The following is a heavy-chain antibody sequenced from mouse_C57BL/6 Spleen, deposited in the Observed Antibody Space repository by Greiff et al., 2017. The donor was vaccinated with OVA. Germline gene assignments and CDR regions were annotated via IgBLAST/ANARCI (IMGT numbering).Heavy chain of an antibody. D-gene: IGHD2-2*01. J-gene: IGHJ4*01. CDR1: GYTFTNYW. CDR3: ASTGSYGYDPYYYAMDY. CDR2: IYPGGGYT. V-gene: IGHV1-63*01. Sequence: QVQLKESGAELVRPGTSVKMSCKASGYTFTNYWIGWAKQRPGHGLEWIGDIYPGGGYTNYNEKFKGKATLTADKSSSTAYMQFSSLTSEDSAIYYCASTGSYGYDPYYYAMDYWGQGTSVTVAS.